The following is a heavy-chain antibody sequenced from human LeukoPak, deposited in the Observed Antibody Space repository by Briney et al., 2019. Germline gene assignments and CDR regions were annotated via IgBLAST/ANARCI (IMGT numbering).Heavy chain of an antibody. D-gene: IGHD3-3*01. Sequence: SETLSLTCAVSGYSISSGYHWGWIRQPPGKGLEWIGNIYHSGSTYYNPSLKSRVTISVDTSKNQFSLKLSSVTAADTAVYYCARGITIFGYWGQGTLVTVSS. CDR2: IYHSGST. J-gene: IGHJ4*02. CDR1: GYSISSGYH. CDR3: ARGITIFGY. V-gene: IGHV4-38-2*01.